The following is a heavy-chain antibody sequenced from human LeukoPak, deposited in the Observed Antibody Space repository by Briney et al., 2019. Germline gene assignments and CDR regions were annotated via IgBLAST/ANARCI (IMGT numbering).Heavy chain of an antibody. D-gene: IGHD6-19*01. V-gene: IGHV3-66*01. CDR2: IYSGGNT. CDR1: GFTVSSNY. J-gene: IGHJ4*02. Sequence: GGSLRLSCAAAGFTVSSNYMSWVRQAPGKGLEWVSVIYSGGNTYYADSVKGRFTMSRDNSKNTLYLQMNSLRADDTAIYYCARVGYSSGRFRNWGQGTPVTVSS. CDR3: ARVGYSSGRFRN.